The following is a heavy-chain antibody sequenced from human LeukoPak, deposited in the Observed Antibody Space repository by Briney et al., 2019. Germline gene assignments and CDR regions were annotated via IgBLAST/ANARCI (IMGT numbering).Heavy chain of an antibody. CDR2: IYYTGST. V-gene: IGHV4-59*01. D-gene: IGHD1-26*01. J-gene: IGHJ4*02. CDR3: ARAALRVGATSFDY. Sequence: AETLSLTCTVSGGSISSYYWSWIRQPPGKGLEWIGYIYYTGSTNYNPSLKSRVTISVDTSKKQFYLKLSSVTAADTAVYYCARAALRVGATSFDYWGQGTLVTVSS. CDR1: GGSISSYY.